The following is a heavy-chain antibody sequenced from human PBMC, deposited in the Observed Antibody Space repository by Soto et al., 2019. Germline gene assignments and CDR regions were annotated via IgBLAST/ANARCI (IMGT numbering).Heavy chain of an antibody. CDR1: GFTFSSYD. CDR3: ARAGWYDAFDI. D-gene: IGHD6-19*01. Sequence: EVQLVESGGGLVQPGGSLRLSCAASGFTFSSYDMHWVRQATGKGLEWVSAIGTAGDTYYPGSVKGRFTISRENAKNSLYLQMNSLRAGDTAVYYCARAGWYDAFDICGHGTMVTVSS. V-gene: IGHV3-13*01. CDR2: IGTAGDT. J-gene: IGHJ3*02.